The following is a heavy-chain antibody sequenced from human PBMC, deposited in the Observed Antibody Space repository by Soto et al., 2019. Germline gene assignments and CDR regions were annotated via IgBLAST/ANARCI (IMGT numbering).Heavy chain of an antibody. CDR1: GGSISSGGYY. D-gene: IGHD3-22*01. CDR3: ARGAYYDSSGSGGAFDI. J-gene: IGHJ3*02. V-gene: IGHV4-31*03. Sequence: SETLSLTCTVSGGSISSGGYYWSWIRQHPGKGLEWIGYIYYSGSTYYNPSLKSRVTISVDTSKNQFSLKLSSVTAADTAVYYCARGAYYDSSGSGGAFDIWGQGTMVTVSS. CDR2: IYYSGST.